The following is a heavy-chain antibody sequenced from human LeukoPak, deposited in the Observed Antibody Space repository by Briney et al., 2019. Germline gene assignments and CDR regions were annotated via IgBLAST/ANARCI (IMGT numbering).Heavy chain of an antibody. CDR2: IYHSGST. CDR3: ARVVSQYSYYMDV. J-gene: IGHJ6*03. V-gene: IGHV4-4*02. D-gene: IGHD2/OR15-2a*01. Sequence: SETLSLTCAVSGGSISSNNWWNWVRQPPGKGLEWIGEIYHSGSTNYNPSLKSRVTISVDISKSQFSLTLSSVAAADTAVYFCARVVSQYSYYMDVWGKGTTVTISS. CDR1: GGSISSNNW.